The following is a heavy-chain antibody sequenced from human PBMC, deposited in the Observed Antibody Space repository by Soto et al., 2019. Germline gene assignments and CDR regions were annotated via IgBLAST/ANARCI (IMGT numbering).Heavy chain of an antibody. J-gene: IGHJ6*02. CDR2: IWYDGSNK. CDR1: GFTFSSYG. V-gene: IGHV3-33*01. Sequence: GGSLRLSCAASGFTFSSYGMHWVRQAPGKGLEWVAVIWYDGSNKYYADSVKGRFTISRDNSKNTLYLQMNSLRAEDTAVYYCARDFLWFGEHAHGMDVWGQGTTVTVSS. CDR3: ARDFLWFGEHAHGMDV. D-gene: IGHD3-10*01.